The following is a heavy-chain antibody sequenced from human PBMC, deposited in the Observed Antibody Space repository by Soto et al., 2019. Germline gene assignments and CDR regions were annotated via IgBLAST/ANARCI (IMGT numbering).Heavy chain of an antibody. D-gene: IGHD2-15*01. CDR3: ARGRPIVVVVAATDAFDI. V-gene: IGHV1-2*04. Sequence: ASVKVSCKASGYTFTGYYMHWVRQAPGQGLEWMGWINPNSGGTNYAQKFQGWVTMTRDTSISTAYMELSRLRSDDTAVYYCARGRPIVVVVAATDAFDIWGQGTMVTVSS. CDR2: INPNSGGT. CDR1: GYTFTGYY. J-gene: IGHJ3*02.